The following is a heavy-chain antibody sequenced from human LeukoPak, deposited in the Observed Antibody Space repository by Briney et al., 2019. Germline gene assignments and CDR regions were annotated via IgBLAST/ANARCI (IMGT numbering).Heavy chain of an antibody. V-gene: IGHV3-30-3*01. CDR3: ARAPLYGDPFPKFDN. CDR2: ISYDGSNK. J-gene: IGHJ4*02. Sequence: PGGSLRLSCAASGFTFSSYAMHWVRQAPGKGLEWVAVISYDGSNKYYADSVKGRFTISRDNSKNTLYLQMNSLRAEDTAVYYCARAPLYGDPFPKFDNWGQGTLVTVSS. D-gene: IGHD4-17*01. CDR1: GFTFSSYA.